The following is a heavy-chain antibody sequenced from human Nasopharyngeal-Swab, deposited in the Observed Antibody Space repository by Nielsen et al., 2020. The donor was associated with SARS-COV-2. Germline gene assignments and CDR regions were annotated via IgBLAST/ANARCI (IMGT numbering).Heavy chain of an antibody. V-gene: IGHV4-34*01. J-gene: IGHJ3*01. CDR1: GGSFSGYY. CDR3: ARVWPTVTTL. CDR2: INHTGSPKSGST. Sequence: SETPSLTCAVYGGSFSGYYWSWIRQPPGKGLEWIGEINHTGSPKSGSTNYNPSLKSRVTMSIDTSKNQFSLKVSSVTAADTAVYYCARVWPTVTTLWGQGTVVTVSS. D-gene: IGHD4-11*01.